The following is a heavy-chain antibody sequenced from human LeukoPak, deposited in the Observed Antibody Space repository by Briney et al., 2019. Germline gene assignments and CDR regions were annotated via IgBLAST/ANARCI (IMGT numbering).Heavy chain of an antibody. J-gene: IGHJ4*02. Sequence: ASVKVSCKSSGYTFTSYDINWVRQSTGQRLEWMVWRNPNSGNTGYAQKFQGRVTMTRNTSISTAYMELSSLRSEDTAVYYCARGPHSYYYDSSGYYLWGQGPLVTVSS. CDR1: GYTFTSYD. CDR2: RNPNSGNT. CDR3: ARGPHSYYYDSSGYYL. D-gene: IGHD3-22*01. V-gene: IGHV1-8*01.